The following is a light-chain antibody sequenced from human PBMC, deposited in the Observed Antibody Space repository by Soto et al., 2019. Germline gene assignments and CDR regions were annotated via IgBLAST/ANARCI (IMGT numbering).Light chain of an antibody. CDR2: EVS. Sequence: QSALTQPASVSGSPGQSITISCTGTNSDIGDYNFVSWYQQLPGKAPKLIISEVSNQPSGVSTRFSGSKSGNTASLTISGLQPEDEADYYCSSYSTIGAEVHFGGGTKLTVL. CDR1: NSDIGDYNF. CDR3: SSYSTIGAEVH. V-gene: IGLV2-14*01. J-gene: IGLJ2*01.